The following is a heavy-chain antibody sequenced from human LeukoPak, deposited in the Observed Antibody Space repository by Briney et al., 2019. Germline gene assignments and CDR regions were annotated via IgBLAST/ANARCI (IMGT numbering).Heavy chain of an antibody. V-gene: IGHV4-59*01. CDR3: ARERIAVAGHYYYYYGMDV. CDR1: GGSISSYY. CDR2: IYYSGST. D-gene: IGHD6-19*01. J-gene: IGHJ6*02. Sequence: SETLSLTCTVSGGSISSYYWSWIRQPPGKGLEWIGYIYYSGSTNYKPSLKSRVTISVDTSKNQFSLKLSSVTAADTAVYYCARERIAVAGHYYYYYGMDVWGQGTTVTVSS.